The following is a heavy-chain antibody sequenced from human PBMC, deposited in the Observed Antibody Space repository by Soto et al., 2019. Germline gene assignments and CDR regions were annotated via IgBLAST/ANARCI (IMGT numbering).Heavy chain of an antibody. CDR2: IHPSGRT. Sequence: QVQLQESGPGLVKPSGTLSLTCAVSGDSITIDKWWSWVRQSPGKGLEWIGEIHPSGRTNCKPSVKRRTTRSVDKPKDQFSRELRSTTAADTAVYYWVRGGAGKFDFWGQGRLVTVSS. J-gene: IGHJ4*02. V-gene: IGHV4-4*02. CDR3: VRGGAGKFDF. CDR1: GDSITIDKW.